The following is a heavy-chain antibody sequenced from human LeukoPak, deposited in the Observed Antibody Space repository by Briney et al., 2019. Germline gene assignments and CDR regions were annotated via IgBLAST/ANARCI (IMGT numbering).Heavy chain of an antibody. D-gene: IGHD3-3*01. CDR1: GYTFSSNY. CDR2: IYSGGST. J-gene: IGHJ6*03. Sequence: GGSLRLSCEASGYTFSSNYMSWVRQAPGKGLEWVSVIYSGGSTYYADAVKGRFTISRDNAENTRYLQMNSLRAEDTAVYYCARNGTDFWSGYYYYMDVWGKGTTVTVSS. V-gene: IGHV3-53*01. CDR3: ARNGTDFWSGYYYYMDV.